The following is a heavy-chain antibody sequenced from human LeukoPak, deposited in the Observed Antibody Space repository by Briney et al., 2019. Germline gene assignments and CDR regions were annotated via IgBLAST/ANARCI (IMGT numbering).Heavy chain of an antibody. Sequence: ASVKVSCKASGYTFTSYGISWVRQAPGQGLEWMGWISAYNGNTNYAQKLQGRVTMTTDTSTSTAYMELRSLRSDDTAVYYCARANISPDSSGSSCDYWGQGTLVTVSS. V-gene: IGHV1-18*01. CDR2: ISAYNGNT. CDR3: ARANISPDSSGSSCDY. J-gene: IGHJ4*02. D-gene: IGHD3-22*01. CDR1: GYTFTSYG.